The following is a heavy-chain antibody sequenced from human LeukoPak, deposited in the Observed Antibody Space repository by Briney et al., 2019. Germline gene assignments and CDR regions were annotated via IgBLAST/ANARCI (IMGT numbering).Heavy chain of an antibody. CDR3: ARDGGYCSSTSCYLGV. CDR1: GFTFSSYS. J-gene: IGHJ3*01. Sequence: GGPLRLSCAASGFTFSSYSMNWLRQAPGKGLEWGSYISSTSSTTNYVDSVKGRFTISRDNAKNSLHLQMNGLRAEDTAVHYCARDGGYCSSTSCYLGVWGQGTMVTVAS. CDR2: ISSTSSTT. D-gene: IGHD2-2*01. V-gene: IGHV3-48*01.